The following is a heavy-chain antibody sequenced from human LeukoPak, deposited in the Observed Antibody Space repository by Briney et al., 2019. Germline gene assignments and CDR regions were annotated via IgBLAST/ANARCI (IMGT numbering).Heavy chain of an antibody. J-gene: IGHJ4*02. CDR3: ARFRTSSFDY. D-gene: IGHD3-16*02. Sequence: GGSLRLSCAASGFTFSNYNMNWVRQAPGKGLEWVSSISSSSSYIYYADSVKGRFTISRDNAKNSLYLQMNSLRAEDTAVYYCARFRTSSFDYWGQGTLVTVSS. V-gene: IGHV3-21*01. CDR1: GFTFSNYN. CDR2: ISSSSSYI.